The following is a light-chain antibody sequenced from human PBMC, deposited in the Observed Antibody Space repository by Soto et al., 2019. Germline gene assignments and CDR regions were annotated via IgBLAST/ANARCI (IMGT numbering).Light chain of an antibody. J-gene: IGKJ1*01. CDR2: GAS. Sequence: MTQAPATLSVYPGERATLSCRASQTINNNVAWYQLKDGQVPRLVIYGASTRATDIPARFSGSGSGTEFTLTISSLQSEDFAEYHCQQYNNWPQTFGQGAKVDNK. V-gene: IGKV3-15*01. CDR1: QTINNN. CDR3: QQYNNWPQT.